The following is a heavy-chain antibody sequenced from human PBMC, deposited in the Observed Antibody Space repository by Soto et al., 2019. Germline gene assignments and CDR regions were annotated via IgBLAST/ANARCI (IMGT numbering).Heavy chain of an antibody. CDR2: FSSSSSTI. CDR3: AGAYSSGWYAGFDY. Sequence: PGGSLRLSCAASGFTFSSYSMNWVRQAPGKGLERVSYFSSSSSTIYYADSVKGRFTISRDNAKNSLYLQMNSLRAEDTAVYYCAGAYSSGWYAGFDYWGQGTLVTVSS. V-gene: IGHV3-48*01. CDR1: GFTFSSYS. J-gene: IGHJ4*02. D-gene: IGHD6-19*01.